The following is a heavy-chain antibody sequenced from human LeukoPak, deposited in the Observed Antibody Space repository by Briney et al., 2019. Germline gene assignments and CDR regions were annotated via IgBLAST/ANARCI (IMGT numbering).Heavy chain of an antibody. V-gene: IGHV1-69*05. CDR3: ARDQTSYFDY. CDR1: GGTFSSYA. Sequence: ASVKVSCKASGGTFSSYAISWVRQAPGQGLEWMGGIIPIFGTAYYAQKFQGRVTITTDESTSTAYMELSSLRSEDTAVYYCARDQTSYFDYWGQGTLVTVSS. CDR2: IIPIFGTA. J-gene: IGHJ4*02.